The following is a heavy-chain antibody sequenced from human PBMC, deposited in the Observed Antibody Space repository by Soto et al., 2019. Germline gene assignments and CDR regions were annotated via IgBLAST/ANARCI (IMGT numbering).Heavy chain of an antibody. CDR3: ARGSDSSAWPFDS. CDR1: GYTFTGYA. D-gene: IGHD3-22*01. CDR2: INAGNENT. Sequence: ASVKVSCKASGYTFTGYAMHWVRQAPGQGLEWMGWINAGNENTKYSQNFQGRLTITRDTSASTVYIELGSLTSEDTAVYYCARGSDSSAWPFDSWGQGTLVTVSS. V-gene: IGHV1-3*01. J-gene: IGHJ4*02.